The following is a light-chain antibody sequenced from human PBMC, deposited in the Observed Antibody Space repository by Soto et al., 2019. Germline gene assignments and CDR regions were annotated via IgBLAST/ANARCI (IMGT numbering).Light chain of an antibody. CDR2: GAY. J-gene: IGKJ5*01. Sequence: EVVMTQSPATLSVSPGERSTPSCLASQSVSSNLAWYQQKHGQAPRLLIYGAYTRATGIPARFSGSGSGTDFTLTISSLQPEDFATYYCQQSYTTPITFGQGTRLDIK. CDR1: QSVSSN. V-gene: IGKV3-15*01. CDR3: QQSYTTPIT.